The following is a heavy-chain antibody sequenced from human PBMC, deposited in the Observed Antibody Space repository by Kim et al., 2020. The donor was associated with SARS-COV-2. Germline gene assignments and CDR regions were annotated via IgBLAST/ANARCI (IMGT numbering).Heavy chain of an antibody. CDR3: ARAQYNWNPDS. CDR1: GYTFTNYW. V-gene: IGHV5-51*01. J-gene: IGHJ4*02. D-gene: IGHD1-1*01. Sequence: GESLKISCKGSGYTFTNYWIGWVRQMPGKGLEWMGIIYPGDSDTRYSPSLRGHVSISADNSVNTAYLQWTSVKASDTGIYYCARAQYNWNPDSWCQGTQVTVSS. CDR2: IYPGDSDT.